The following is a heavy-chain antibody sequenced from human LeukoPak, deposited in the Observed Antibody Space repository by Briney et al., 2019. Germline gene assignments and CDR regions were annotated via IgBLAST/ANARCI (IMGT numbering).Heavy chain of an antibody. V-gene: IGHV1-69*13. J-gene: IGHJ4*02. CDR3: ARDSGSYYDY. CDR2: IIPIFNTS. CDR1: GYTFTGYY. D-gene: IGHD1-26*01. Sequence: GASVKVSCKASGYTFTGYYMHWVRQAPGQGLEWMGGIIPIFNTSNYAQIFQGRVTITADASSSTAYMELSGLRSEDTAVYYCARDSGSYYDYWGQGTLVTVSS.